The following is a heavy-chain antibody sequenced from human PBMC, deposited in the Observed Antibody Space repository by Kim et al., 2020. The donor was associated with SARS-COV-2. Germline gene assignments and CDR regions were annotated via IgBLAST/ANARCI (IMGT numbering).Heavy chain of an antibody. Sequence: ASVKVSCKASGYTFSSYGISWVRQAPGQGLEWMGWISTYNGNTNYAQNLQGRVTVTTDKSTSTAYMELRSLTSDDTAVYYCAREGYCSSSSCDNWFDPLG. V-gene: IGHV1-18*01. CDR3: AREGYCSSSSCDNWFDP. CDR1: GYTFSSYG. D-gene: IGHD2-2*02. CDR2: ISTYNGNT. J-gene: IGHJ5*02.